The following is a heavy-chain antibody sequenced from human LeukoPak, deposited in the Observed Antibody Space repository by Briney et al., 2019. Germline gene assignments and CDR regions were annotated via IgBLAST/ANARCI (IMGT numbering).Heavy chain of an antibody. D-gene: IGHD5-18*01. Sequence: PGKSLRLSCAASGFTFSTYGMHWVRQAPGKGLERVAVIWYDGSNKYYADSVKGRFTISRDNSKNMLYLQMNSLRAEDTAIYYCARELRYGDCWGQGTLVTVSS. CDR2: IWYDGSNK. CDR3: ARELRYGDC. J-gene: IGHJ4*02. CDR1: GFTFSTYG. V-gene: IGHV3-33*01.